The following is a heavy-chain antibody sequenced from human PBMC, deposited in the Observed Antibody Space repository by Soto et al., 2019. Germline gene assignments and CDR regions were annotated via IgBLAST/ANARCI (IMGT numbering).Heavy chain of an antibody. CDR1: GGSISTYY. J-gene: IGHJ4*02. V-gene: IGHV4-59*01. D-gene: IGHD3-9*01. CDR3: ARMRNILTGYPGRFDY. Sequence: SETLSLTCTVSGGSISTYYWSWIRQPPGKGQEWIGYIYYSGSTNYNPSIKSRVTISVDTSKNQFSLKLSFVTAADTAVFYCARMRNILTGYPGRFDYWGQGTLVTVSS. CDR2: IYYSGST.